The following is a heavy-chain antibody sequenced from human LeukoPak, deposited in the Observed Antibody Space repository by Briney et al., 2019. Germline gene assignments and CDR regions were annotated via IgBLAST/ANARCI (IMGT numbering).Heavy chain of an antibody. Sequence: SETLSLTCIVSGGSISSRSYYWGWVRQPPGEGLEWIGDVYYNGNTYYNPSLKSRVSMSLDASKNQVSLKLNAVTAADTAVYYCARRGTRHDTTVTSAFDHWGQGTLVTVSS. CDR1: GGSISSRSYY. D-gene: IGHD4-17*01. CDR3: ARRGTRHDTTVTSAFDH. V-gene: IGHV4-39*01. J-gene: IGHJ4*02. CDR2: VYYNGNT.